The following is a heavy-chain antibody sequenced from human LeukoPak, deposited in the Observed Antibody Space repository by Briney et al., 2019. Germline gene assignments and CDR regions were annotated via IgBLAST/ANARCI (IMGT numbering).Heavy chain of an antibody. CDR1: GFTFSSYS. CDR2: ISSSSSYI. V-gene: IGHV3-21*01. D-gene: IGHD3-3*01. CDR3: ASSIADYDFWSGYSSY. J-gene: IGHJ4*02. Sequence: PGGSLRLSRAASGFTFSSYSMNWVRQAPGKGLEWVSSISSSSSYIYYADSVKGRFTISRDNAKNSLYLQMNSLRAEDTAVYYCASSIADYDFWSGYSSYWGQGTLVTVSS.